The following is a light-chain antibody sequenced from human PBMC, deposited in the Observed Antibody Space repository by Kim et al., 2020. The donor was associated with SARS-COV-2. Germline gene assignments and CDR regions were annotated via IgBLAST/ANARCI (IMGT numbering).Light chain of an antibody. Sequence: TVPTPWNRSSGSIASNYVQWYQQRPGSAPTTVIYEDNQRPSGVPDRFSGSIDSSSNSASLTISGLKTEDEADYYCQSYDSSNHQVFGGGTQLTVL. CDR2: EDN. J-gene: IGLJ3*02. CDR1: SGSIASNY. CDR3: QSYDSSNHQV. V-gene: IGLV6-57*03.